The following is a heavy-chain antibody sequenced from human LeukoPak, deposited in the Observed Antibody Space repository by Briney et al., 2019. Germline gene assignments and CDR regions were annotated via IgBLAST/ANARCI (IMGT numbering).Heavy chain of an antibody. CDR1: GGSISSYY. J-gene: IGHJ4*02. D-gene: IGHD3-10*01. CDR2: IYYSGST. V-gene: IGHV4-59*01. CDR3: ASRYGSGSYGFDY. Sequence: PSETLSLTCTVSGGSISSYYWSWIRQPPGKGLEWIGYIYYSGSTNYNPSLKSRVTISVDTSKNQFSLNLSSVTAADTAVYYCASRYGSGSYGFDYWGQGTLVTVSS.